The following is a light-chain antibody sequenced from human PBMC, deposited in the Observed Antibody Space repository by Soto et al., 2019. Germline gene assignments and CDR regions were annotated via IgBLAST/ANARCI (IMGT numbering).Light chain of an antibody. CDR3: RSYTSSSVV. V-gene: IGLV2-14*01. J-gene: IGLJ2*01. CDR2: DVS. Sequence: QSVLTQPASVSGSPGQSITISCTGTSSDVGGYIYVSWYQQHPGKAPTLMIYDVSNRPSGVSNRFSGSKSGNTASLTISGLQAEDEADYYCRSYTSSSVVVGGGTKLTVL. CDR1: SSDVGGYIY.